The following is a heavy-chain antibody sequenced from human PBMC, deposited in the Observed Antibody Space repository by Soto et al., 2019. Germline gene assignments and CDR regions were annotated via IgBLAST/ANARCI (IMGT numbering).Heavy chain of an antibody. CDR2: IWYDGSNK. D-gene: IGHD3-10*01. CDR1: GFTFSSYG. Sequence: GGSLRLSCAASGFTFSSYGMHWVRQAPGKGLEWVAVIWYDGSNKYYADSVKGRFTISRDNSKNTLYLQMNSLRAEDTAVYYCARDLNPMDYGSGTPSHHPLHYYYGMDVWGQGTTVTVSS. CDR3: ARDLNPMDYGSGTPSHHPLHYYYGMDV. V-gene: IGHV3-33*01. J-gene: IGHJ6*02.